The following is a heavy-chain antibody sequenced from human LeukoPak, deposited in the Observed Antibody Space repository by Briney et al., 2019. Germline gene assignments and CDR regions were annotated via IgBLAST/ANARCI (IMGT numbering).Heavy chain of an antibody. J-gene: IGHJ6*02. D-gene: IGHD2-8*01. CDR2: ISSDSTTI. V-gene: IGHV3-48*04. CDR1: GFTFSSYA. CDR3: AREGYAYCTTTDCALYGMDV. Sequence: PGGSLRLSCAASGFTFSSYAMSWVRQAPGKGLEWISYISSDSTTIYYADSVEGRFTISRDNAKNSLYLQMSSLRAEDTALYYCAREGYAYCTTTDCALYGMDVWGQGTTVTVSS.